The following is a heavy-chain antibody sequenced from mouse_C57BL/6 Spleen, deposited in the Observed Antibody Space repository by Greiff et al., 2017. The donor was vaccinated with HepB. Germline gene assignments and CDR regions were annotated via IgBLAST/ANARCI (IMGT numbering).Heavy chain of an antibody. V-gene: IGHV3-6*01. CDR3: ARGYDYDGRFDY. CDR1: GYSITSGYY. CDR2: ISYDGSN. D-gene: IGHD2-4*01. J-gene: IGHJ2*01. Sequence: DVKLQESGPGLVKPSQSLSLTCSVTGYSITSGYYWNWIRQFPGNKLEWMGYISYDGSNNYNPSLKNRISITRDTSKNQFFLKLNSVTTEDTATYYCARGYDYDGRFDYWGQGTTLTVSS.